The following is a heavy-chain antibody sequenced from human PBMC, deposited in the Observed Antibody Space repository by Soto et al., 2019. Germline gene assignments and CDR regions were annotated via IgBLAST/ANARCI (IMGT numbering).Heavy chain of an antibody. D-gene: IGHD1-26*01. V-gene: IGHV1-3*01. Sequence: ASVKVSCKASGYTFTSYAMHWVRQAPGQRLEWMGWINAGNGNTKYSQKFQGRVTITRDTSASTAYMELSSLRSEDTAVYYCAQNLGASIAGPSLFFDPWGQGTLVTVSS. CDR3: AQNLGASIAGPSLFFDP. CDR2: INAGNGNT. CDR1: GYTFTSYA. J-gene: IGHJ5*02.